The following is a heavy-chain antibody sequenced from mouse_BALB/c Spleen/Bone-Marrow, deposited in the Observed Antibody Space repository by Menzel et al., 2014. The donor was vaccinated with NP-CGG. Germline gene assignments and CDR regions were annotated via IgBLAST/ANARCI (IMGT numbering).Heavy chain of an antibody. Sequence: QVQLQQPGPELVKPGASVKMSCKASGYTFTDYVISWVKQRTGQGLEWIGEIYPGSGSTYYNEKFKGKATLTADKSSNTAYMQLGSLTSEDSAVYFCASRGEVRRHYYDMGYWGQGTSVAVSS. J-gene: IGHJ4*01. CDR1: GYTFTDYV. V-gene: IGHV1-77*01. CDR2: IYPGSGST. CDR3: ASRGEVRRHYYDMGY. D-gene: IGHD2-14*01.